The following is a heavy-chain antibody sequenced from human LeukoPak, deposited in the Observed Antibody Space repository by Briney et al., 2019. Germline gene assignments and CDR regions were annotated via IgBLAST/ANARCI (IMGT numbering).Heavy chain of an antibody. CDR3: AAGRPYALYDY. D-gene: IGHD2-15*01. V-gene: IGHV1-24*01. CDR1: GYTLTDLF. CDR2: FDLEDRER. Sequence: ASVKVSCKVSGYTLTDLFMHWVRQAPGKGPEWMGGFDLEDRERIYAQKFQGRVIMTEDTSTNTAYMELSSLRSEDTAVYYRAAGRPYALYDYWGQGTLVTVSS. J-gene: IGHJ4*02.